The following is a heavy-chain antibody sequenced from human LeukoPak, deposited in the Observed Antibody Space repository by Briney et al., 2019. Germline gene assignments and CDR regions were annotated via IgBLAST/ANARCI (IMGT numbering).Heavy chain of an antibody. D-gene: IGHD3-10*01. CDR1: GFTFSNAW. J-gene: IGHJ5*02. CDR2: IKSKTDGGTT. V-gene: IGHV3-15*01. CDR3: TTVPYYYGSGFDP. Sequence: GGSLRLSCAASGFTFSNAWMSWVRQAPGKGLQWVGRIKSKTDGGTTDYAAPVKGRFTISRDDSKNTLYLQMNSLKTEDTAVYYCTTVPYYYGSGFDPWGQGTLVTVSS.